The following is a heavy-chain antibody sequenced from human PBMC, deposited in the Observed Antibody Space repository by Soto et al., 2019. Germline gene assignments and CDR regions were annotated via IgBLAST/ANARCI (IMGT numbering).Heavy chain of an antibody. CDR1: GYTFTSYD. V-gene: IGHV1-8*01. D-gene: IGHD3-9*01. Sequence: AASVKVSCKASGYTFTSYDINWVRQATGQGREWMGWMNPNSGNTGYAQKFQGRVTMTRNTSISTAYMELSSLRSEDTAVYYCARVSEKLRYFDWLLLVYWGQGTLVTVSS. J-gene: IGHJ4*02. CDR2: MNPNSGNT. CDR3: ARVSEKLRYFDWLLLVY.